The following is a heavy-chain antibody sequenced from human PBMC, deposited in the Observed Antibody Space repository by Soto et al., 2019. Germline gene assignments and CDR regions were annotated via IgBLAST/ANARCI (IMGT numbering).Heavy chain of an antibody. D-gene: IGHD3-22*01. CDR3: ATAHYDSSGYYYAFDY. Sequence: AXVNVSCTVSGYTLTELSIHWVRQAPGKGLEWMGGFDPEDGETIYAQKFQGRVTMTEDTSTDTAYMELSSLRSEDTAVYYCATAHYDSSGYYYAFDYWGHGTLVTVSS. CDR1: GYTLTELS. V-gene: IGHV1-24*01. CDR2: FDPEDGET. J-gene: IGHJ4*01.